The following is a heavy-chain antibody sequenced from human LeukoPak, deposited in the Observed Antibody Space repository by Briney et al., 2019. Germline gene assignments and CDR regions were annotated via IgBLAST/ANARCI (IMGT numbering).Heavy chain of an antibody. D-gene: IGHD2-15*01. CDR1: GGSFSGYY. CDR3: ARGVDIVVVVARGLNWFDP. V-gene: IGHV4-34*01. CDR2: INHSGST. J-gene: IGHJ5*02. Sequence: SETLSLTCAAYGGSFSGYYWSWIRQPPGKGLEWIGEINHSGSTNYNPSLKSRVTISVDTSKNQFSLKLSSVTAADTAVYYCARGVDIVVVVARGLNWFDPWGQGTLVTVSS.